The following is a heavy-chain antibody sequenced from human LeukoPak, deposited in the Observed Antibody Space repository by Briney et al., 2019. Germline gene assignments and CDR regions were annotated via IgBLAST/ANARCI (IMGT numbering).Heavy chain of an antibody. CDR2: INPNSGGT. Sequence: ASVKVSCKASGYTFTGYYMHWVRQAPGQGLEWMGWINPNSGGTNYAQKFQGWVTMTRDTSISTAYMELSRLRSDDTAVYYCAREYIQQKIAVAGPQLVSFFDYWGQGTLVTVSS. CDR1: GYTFTGYY. CDR3: AREYIQQKIAVAGPQLVSFFDY. D-gene: IGHD6-19*01. V-gene: IGHV1-2*04. J-gene: IGHJ4*02.